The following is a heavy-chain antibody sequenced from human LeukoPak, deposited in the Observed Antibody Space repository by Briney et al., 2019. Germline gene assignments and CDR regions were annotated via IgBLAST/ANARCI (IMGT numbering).Heavy chain of an antibody. Sequence: SETLSLTCAVSGYSISSGYYWGWIRQPPGKGLEWIGSIYHSGSTYYTPSLKSRVTISVDTSKNQFSLKLSSVTAADTAVYYCARRDGIAELDYWGQGTLVTVSS. V-gene: IGHV4-38-2*01. J-gene: IGHJ4*02. D-gene: IGHD5-24*01. CDR2: IYHSGST. CDR1: GYSISSGYY. CDR3: ARRDGIAELDY.